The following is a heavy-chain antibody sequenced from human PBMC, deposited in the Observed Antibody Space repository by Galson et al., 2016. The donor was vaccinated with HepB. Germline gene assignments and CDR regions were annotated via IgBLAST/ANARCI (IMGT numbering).Heavy chain of an antibody. CDR2: ILPIYGIA. V-gene: IGHV1-69*01. CDR1: GGTLNNYA. J-gene: IGHJ5*02. CDR3: AKGSPWFGEPNFWFDP. D-gene: IGHD3-10*01. Sequence: SCKASGGTLNNYAINWVRQAPGQGLEWMGLILPIYGIANSAQKYQDRVTITADESSGTVYMELRSLTSEDTAVYYCAKGSPWFGEPNFWFDPWGQGTLVTVSS.